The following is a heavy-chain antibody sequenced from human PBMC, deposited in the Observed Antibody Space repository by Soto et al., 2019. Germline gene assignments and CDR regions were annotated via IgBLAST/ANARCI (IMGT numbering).Heavy chain of an antibody. Sequence: SESLSLTCTVSGGSISSYYWSWIRQPPGKGLEWIGYIYYSGSTNYNPSLKSRVTISVGTSKNQFSLNLASVTAADTAVYYCARHDDSGFLIGGFDIWGQGTVVT. CDR1: GGSISSYY. V-gene: IGHV4-59*08. CDR2: IYYSGST. D-gene: IGHD3-16*01. J-gene: IGHJ3*02. CDR3: ARHDDSGFLIGGFDI.